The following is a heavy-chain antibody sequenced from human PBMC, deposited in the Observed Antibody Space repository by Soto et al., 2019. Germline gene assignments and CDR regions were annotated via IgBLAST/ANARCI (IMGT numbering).Heavy chain of an antibody. CDR1: GFTFSSYA. CDR2: ISYDGSNK. Sequence: QVQLVESGGGVVQPGRSLRLSCAASGFTFSSYAMHWVRQAPGKGLEWVAVISYDGSNKYYADSVKGRFTISRDNSKNTLYLQMNSLRAEDTAVYYCARSRPSCTYCTNGVYDYWGQGTLVTVSS. V-gene: IGHV3-30-3*01. D-gene: IGHD2-8*01. CDR3: ARSRPSCTYCTNGVYDY. J-gene: IGHJ4*02.